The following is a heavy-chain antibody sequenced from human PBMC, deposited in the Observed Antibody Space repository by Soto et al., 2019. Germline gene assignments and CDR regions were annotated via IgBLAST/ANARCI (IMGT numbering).Heavy chain of an antibody. Sequence: SETLSLTCTVSGGSISSYYWSWIRQPAGKGLEWIGYIYYSGSTYYNPSLKSRVTISVDTSKNQFSLKLSSVTAADTAVYYCARAQGRGSGMDVWGQGTTVTVSS. CDR1: GGSISSYY. V-gene: IGHV4-59*06. CDR3: ARAQGRGSGMDV. CDR2: IYYSGST. J-gene: IGHJ6*02.